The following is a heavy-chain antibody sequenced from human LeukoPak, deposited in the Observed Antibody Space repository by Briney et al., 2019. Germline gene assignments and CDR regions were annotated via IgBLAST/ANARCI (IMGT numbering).Heavy chain of an antibody. D-gene: IGHD4-17*01. V-gene: IGHV3-48*01. Sequence: GGSLRLSCAASGFTFSSYSMNWVRQAPGKGLEWVSYISSSSSTIYYADSVKGRFTISRDNAKNSLYLQMNGLRAEDTAVYYCTRSADYERVPDYWGQGTLVTVSP. CDR2: ISSSSSTI. CDR1: GFTFSSYS. J-gene: IGHJ4*02. CDR3: TRSADYERVPDY.